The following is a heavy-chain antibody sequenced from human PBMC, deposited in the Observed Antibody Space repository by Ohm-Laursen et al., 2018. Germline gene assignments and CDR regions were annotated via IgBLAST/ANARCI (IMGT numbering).Heavy chain of an antibody. CDR1: GYTFASSG. V-gene: IGHV1-18*01. D-gene: IGHD1-7*01. CDR3: ARGDDWNYAFGF. J-gene: IGHJ4*02. CDR2: ISAYNGNT. Sequence: ASVKVSCNASGYTFASSGITWVRQAPGQGLEWMGWISAYNGNTKYAQKLQGRLTMTTDTSTSTAYMDLRSLGSDDTAVYYCARGDDWNYAFGFWGQGTLVTVSS.